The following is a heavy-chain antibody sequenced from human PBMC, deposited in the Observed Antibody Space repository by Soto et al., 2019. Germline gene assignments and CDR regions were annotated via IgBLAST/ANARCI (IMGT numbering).Heavy chain of an antibody. D-gene: IGHD3-16*01. J-gene: IGHJ4*02. CDR2: LSYSGST. CDR3: ARGLRWTRTFDF. V-gene: IGHV4-39*01. CDR1: GGYFTGSSFS. Sequence: QRQLRESGPGLVKPSETLSLTCSVSGGYFTGSSFSWGWIRQSPGTGLQWIGSLSYSGSTYYNPSLKGRVAISADTSKNAFSLELKLMTAADTATYFCARGLRWTRTFDFWGRGTLVTVSS.